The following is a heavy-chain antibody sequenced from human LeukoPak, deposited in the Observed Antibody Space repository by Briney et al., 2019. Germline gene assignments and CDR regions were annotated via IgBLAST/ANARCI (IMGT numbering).Heavy chain of an antibody. Sequence: GGSLRLSCAASGFTFSSYGMHWVRQAPGKGLERVAFIRYDGSNNYYADSVKGRFTISRDNSKNALYLQMNSLRAEDTAVYYCARDRDWNSGFDYWGPGTLVTVSS. D-gene: IGHD1-7*01. V-gene: IGHV3-30*02. CDR1: GFTFSSYG. CDR3: ARDRDWNSGFDY. CDR2: IRYDGSNN. J-gene: IGHJ4*02.